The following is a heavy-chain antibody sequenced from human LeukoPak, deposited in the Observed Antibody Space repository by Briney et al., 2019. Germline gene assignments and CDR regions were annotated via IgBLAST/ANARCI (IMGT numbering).Heavy chain of an antibody. D-gene: IGHD3-22*01. CDR3: AKFARLLED. J-gene: IGHJ4*02. Sequence: GGSLRLSCVASGFSFSDAYMAWIRQAPGKRPEYLSYIGGSGSDTTYADSVKGRFTISRDNAKKSLYLQMNSLRDDDTAVYYCAKFARLLEDWDQGTLVIVSS. CDR2: IGGSGSDT. V-gene: IGHV3-11*06. CDR1: GFSFSDAY.